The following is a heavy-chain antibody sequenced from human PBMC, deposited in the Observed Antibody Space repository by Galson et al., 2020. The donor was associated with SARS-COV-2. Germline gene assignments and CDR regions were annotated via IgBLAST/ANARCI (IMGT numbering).Heavy chain of an antibody. CDR3: AKLAEGRRSSEDY. Sequence: ETSETLSLTCAASIGSMTSHYWSWIRQAPGKGLEWIGYISYDGSTTYNPSLKSRVTISIDTSKNQFSLRLTSVTAADTALYYCAKLAEGRRSSEDYWGQGTRVTVSS. D-gene: IGHD1-26*01. CDR2: ISYDGST. J-gene: IGHJ4*02. CDR1: IGSMTSHY. V-gene: IGHV4-59*08.